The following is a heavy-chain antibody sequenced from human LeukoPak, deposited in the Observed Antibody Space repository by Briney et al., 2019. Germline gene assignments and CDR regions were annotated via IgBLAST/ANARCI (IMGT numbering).Heavy chain of an antibody. Sequence: ASVKVSCKASGYTFTNYYMHGVRQAPGQGLEWMGIINPSGGSTSYAQKFQGRVTMTRDTSTGTVYMELSSLRSEDTAVYYCARVGATGYFDYWGQGTLVTVSS. CDR3: ARVGATGYFDY. CDR2: INPSGGST. V-gene: IGHV1-46*01. J-gene: IGHJ4*02. CDR1: GYTFTNYY. D-gene: IGHD1-26*01.